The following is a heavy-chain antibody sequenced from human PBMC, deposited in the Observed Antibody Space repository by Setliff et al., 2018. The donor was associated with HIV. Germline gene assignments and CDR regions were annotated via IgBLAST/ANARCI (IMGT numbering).Heavy chain of an antibody. D-gene: IGHD3-22*01. V-gene: IGHV1-69*05. CDR3: ATNYYYDSSAYFVDLYYFDY. J-gene: IGHJ4*02. CDR2: STPILDTT. CDR1: GGTFSSYG. Sequence: ASVKVSCKASGGTFSSYGITWVRQAPGQGLEWMGGSTPILDTTNYAQKFQGRVTITTDESTSTAYMELSSLRSEDTAVYYCATNYYYDSSAYFVDLYYFDYWGQGTLVTVSS.